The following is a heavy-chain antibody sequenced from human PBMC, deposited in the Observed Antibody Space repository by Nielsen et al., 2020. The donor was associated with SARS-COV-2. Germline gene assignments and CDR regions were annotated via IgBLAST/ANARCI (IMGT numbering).Heavy chain of an antibody. V-gene: IGHV1-3*01. D-gene: IGHD6-19*01. CDR1: GYTFTSYA. Sequence: ASVKVSCKASGYTFTSYAMHWVRQAPGQRLEWMGWINAGNGNTKYSQKFQGRVTITRDTSASTAYMELSSLRSEDTAVYYCARFYSSAVQGGSLERYFDYWGQGTLVTVSS. J-gene: IGHJ4*02. CDR2: INAGNGNT. CDR3: ARFYSSAVQGGSLERYFDY.